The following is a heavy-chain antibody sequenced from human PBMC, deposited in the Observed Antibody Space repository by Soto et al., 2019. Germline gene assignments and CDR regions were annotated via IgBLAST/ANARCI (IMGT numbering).Heavy chain of an antibody. CDR1: GFTFSSNA. V-gene: IGHV3-23*01. CDR2: VSGDGYAS. CDR3: AKRHYYGSGSFALAT. J-gene: IGHJ4*03. Sequence: EVRLLESGGGLVQPGGSLRLSCAGSGFTFSSNAMSWVRQAPGKGVEWVSSVSGDGYASDYADSVKGRFTVSRHNSKNTLYLQMNSLRAEDTAVYYCAKRHYYGSGSFALATWGQGTLVTVSS. D-gene: IGHD3-10*01.